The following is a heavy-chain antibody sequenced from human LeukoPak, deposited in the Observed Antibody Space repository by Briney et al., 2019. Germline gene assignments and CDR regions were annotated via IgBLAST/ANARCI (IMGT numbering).Heavy chain of an antibody. D-gene: IGHD6-13*01. V-gene: IGHV4-61*02. CDR3: ARDNWDSSSLLHFDY. CDR1: GGSISSGSYY. Sequence: PSQTLSLTCTVSGGSISSGSYYWSWIRQPAGKGLEWIGRIYTSGSTNYNPSLKSRVTISVDTSKNQFSLQLNSVTPEDTAVYYCARDNWDSSSLLHFDYWGQGTLVTVSS. J-gene: IGHJ4*02. CDR2: IYTSGST.